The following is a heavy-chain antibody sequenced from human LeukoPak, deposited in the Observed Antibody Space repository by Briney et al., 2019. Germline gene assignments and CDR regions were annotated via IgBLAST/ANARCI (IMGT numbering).Heavy chain of an antibody. D-gene: IGHD4-23*01. J-gene: IGHJ3*02. V-gene: IGHV3-74*01. CDR2: INDDGSDT. CDR1: GFTFKLYW. Sequence: GGSLRLSCAASGFTFKLYWMHWVRQVPGKRPVWVSRINDDGSDTIYADSVKGRFTISIDDAKETLFLQMNSLTAEDTAVYYCLTIVETPIDAFDIWGQGTMVTVSS. CDR3: LTIVETPIDAFDI.